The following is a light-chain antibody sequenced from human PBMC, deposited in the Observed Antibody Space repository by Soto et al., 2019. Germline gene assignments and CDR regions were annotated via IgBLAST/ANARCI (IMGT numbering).Light chain of an antibody. V-gene: IGLV1-40*01. CDR3: QSYDSSLSVV. CDR2: GST. J-gene: IGLJ2*01. CDR1: SSNIGAGYD. Sequence: QSVLTQPPSVSGAPGQRVTISCTGSSSNIGAGYDVHWYQQVPGTAPKLLIYGSTNRPSGVPDRFSGSKSGTSASLAITGLQAEDEADYYCQSYDSSLSVVFGGGIKLTVL.